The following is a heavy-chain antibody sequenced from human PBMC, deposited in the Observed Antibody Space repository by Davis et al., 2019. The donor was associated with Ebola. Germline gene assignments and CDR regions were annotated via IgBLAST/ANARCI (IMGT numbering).Heavy chain of an antibody. CDR3: AHRYTGSYLDS. J-gene: IGHJ4*02. D-gene: IGHD1-26*01. V-gene: IGHV2-5*02. CDR2: IFWDDDR. Sequence: SGPTLVKPTQTLTLTCNFSGFSLTTTGVGVGWIRQPPGKALEWLALIFWDDDRRYSPSLKNRLTVTKDTSKNQVILTMTDVDPVDTATYYCAHRYTGSYLDSWGQGILVTVSS. CDR1: GFSLTTTGVG.